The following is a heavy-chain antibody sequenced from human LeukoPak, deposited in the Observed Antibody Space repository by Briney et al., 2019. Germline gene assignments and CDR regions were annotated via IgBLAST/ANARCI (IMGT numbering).Heavy chain of an antibody. D-gene: IGHD3-10*01. V-gene: IGHV3-7*01. CDR2: IKEDGGEK. CDR1: GFTFSTYW. Sequence: PGGSLRLSCAASGFTFSTYWMTWVRQAPGKGLEWVANIKEDGGEKYDVDSVKGRFTISRDNAKNSLYLQMNSLGAEDTAVYYCVRGGYSSFDYWGQGTLVTVSS. CDR3: VRGGYSSFDY. J-gene: IGHJ4*02.